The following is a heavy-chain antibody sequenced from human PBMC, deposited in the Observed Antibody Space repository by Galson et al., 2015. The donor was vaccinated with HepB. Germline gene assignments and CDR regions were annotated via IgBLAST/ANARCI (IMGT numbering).Heavy chain of an antibody. V-gene: IGHV1-69*10. Sequence: SVKVSCKASGGTFSSYAISWARQAPGQGLEWMGGIIPILGIANYAQKFQGRVTITGDTSASTAYMELSSLRSEDTAVYYCARDHTYYDSSGYYQGGIDYWGQGTLVTVSS. CDR1: GGTFSSYA. J-gene: IGHJ4*02. CDR3: ARDHTYYDSSGYYQGGIDY. D-gene: IGHD3-22*01. CDR2: IIPILGIA.